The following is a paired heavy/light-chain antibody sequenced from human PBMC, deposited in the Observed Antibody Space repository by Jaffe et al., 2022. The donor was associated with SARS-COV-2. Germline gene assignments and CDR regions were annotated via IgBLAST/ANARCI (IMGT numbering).Heavy chain of an antibody. CDR1: GFSFSSYA. CDR3: AKQTHDSGWYGFDF. CDR2: VSRDGGST. J-gene: IGHJ4*02. V-gene: IGHV3-23*01. D-gene: IGHD6-19*01. Sequence: EVHLLESGGGLVQPGGSLRLSCVASGFSFSSYAMTWVRQAPGKGLEWVSSVSRDGGSTYHADSVKGRFTISRDNSKNTLYLQMNSLRAEDSAVYSCAKQTHDSGWYGFDFWGQGTLVTVSS.
Light chain of an antibody. CDR1: QDIDDD. CDR3: LQHDNFPYT. CDR2: EAT. J-gene: IGKJ2*01. V-gene: IGKV5-2*01. Sequence: ETTLTQSPAFMSATPGDKVNISCKASQDIDDDLNWYQQKPGEAAIFIIREATSLVPGIPPRFSGSGYGTDFTLTIKNIESEDAAYYFCLQHDNFPYTFGQGTKLEIK.